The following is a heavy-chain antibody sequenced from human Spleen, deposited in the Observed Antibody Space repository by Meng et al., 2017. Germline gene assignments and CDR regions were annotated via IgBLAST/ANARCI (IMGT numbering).Heavy chain of an antibody. J-gene: IGHJ5*02. CDR3: AREGERGWYFT. V-gene: IGHV3-48*03. CDR2: ISISGSKT. D-gene: IGHD6-19*01. Sequence: GESLKISCAASGFTFSTYEMSWVRQAPGKGLEWLSYISISGSKTYYADSVKGRFTISRDNAKNLLYLQMNSLRAEDTAVYYCAREGERGWYFTWGKGTLVTVSS. CDR1: GFTFSTYE.